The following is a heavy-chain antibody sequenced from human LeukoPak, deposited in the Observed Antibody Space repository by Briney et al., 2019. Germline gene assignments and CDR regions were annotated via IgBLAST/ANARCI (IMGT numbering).Heavy chain of an antibody. Sequence: ASVKVSCKASGYTFTSYAMHWVRQAPGQRLEWMGWINAGNGNTKYSQKFQGRVTITRDTSASTAYMELSSPRSEDTAVYYCARDLGYCSSTSCLTDAFDIWGQGTMVTVSS. CDR3: ARDLGYCSSTSCLTDAFDI. CDR1: GYTFTSYA. D-gene: IGHD2-2*01. CDR2: INAGNGNT. V-gene: IGHV1-3*01. J-gene: IGHJ3*02.